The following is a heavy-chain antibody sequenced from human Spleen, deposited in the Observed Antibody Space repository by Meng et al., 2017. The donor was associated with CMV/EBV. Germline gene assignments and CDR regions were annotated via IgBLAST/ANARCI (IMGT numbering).Heavy chain of an antibody. CDR2: INSDGSST. Sequence: GESLKISCAASGFTFSSSWMHWVRQAPGKGLMWVSRINSDGSSTSYADSVKGRFTISRDNAKNSLYLQMNSLRAEDTAVYYCARERPQYYYYYGMDVWGQGTTVTVSS. CDR1: GFTFSSSW. CDR3: ARERPQYYYYYGMDV. V-gene: IGHV3-74*01. J-gene: IGHJ6*02.